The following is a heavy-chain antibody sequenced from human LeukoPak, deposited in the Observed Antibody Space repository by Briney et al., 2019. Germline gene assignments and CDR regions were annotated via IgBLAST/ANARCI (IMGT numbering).Heavy chain of an antibody. Sequence: GGSLRLSCAASGFTFSSYSMNWVRQAPGKGLEWVSSISSSSSYIYYADSVKGRFTISRDNAKNSLYLQMNSLRAEDTAVYYCARDLRGHYYYGMDVWGQGTTVTVSS. V-gene: IGHV3-21*01. CDR3: ARDLRGHYYYGMDV. CDR2: ISSSSSYI. CDR1: GFTFSSYS. D-gene: IGHD2-15*01. J-gene: IGHJ6*02.